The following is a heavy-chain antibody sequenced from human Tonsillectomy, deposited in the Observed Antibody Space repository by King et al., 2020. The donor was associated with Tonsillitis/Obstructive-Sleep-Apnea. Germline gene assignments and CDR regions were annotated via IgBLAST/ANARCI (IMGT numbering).Heavy chain of an antibody. CDR1: GFSLSTSGVG. Sequence: TLKESGPTLVKPTQTLTLTCTFSGFSLSTSGVGVGWIRQPPGKALECLALIYWDVDNRYSPSLKIRLTITKETSKKQVVLTMTNMDPVDTATYYCAHSSLPRREYSGYDWDYCDYWGQGTLVTVSS. J-gene: IGHJ4*02. V-gene: IGHV2-5*02. CDR3: AHSSLPRREYSGYDWDYCDY. CDR2: IYWDVDN. D-gene: IGHD5-12*01.